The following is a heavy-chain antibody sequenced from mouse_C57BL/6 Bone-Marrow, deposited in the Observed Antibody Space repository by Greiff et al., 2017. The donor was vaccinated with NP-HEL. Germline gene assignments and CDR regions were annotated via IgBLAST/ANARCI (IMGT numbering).Heavy chain of an antibody. CDR3: ARGYYYGSSSRYFDV. CDR2: INPNNGGT. CDR1: GYTFTDYN. J-gene: IGHJ1*03. D-gene: IGHD1-1*01. V-gene: IGHV1-18*01. Sequence: VQLQQSGPELVKPGASVKIPCKASGYTFTDYNMDWVKQSHGKSLEWIGAINPNNGGTIYNQKFKGKATLTVDKSSSTAYMELRSLTSEDTAVYYCARGYYYGSSSRYFDVWGTGTTVTVSS.